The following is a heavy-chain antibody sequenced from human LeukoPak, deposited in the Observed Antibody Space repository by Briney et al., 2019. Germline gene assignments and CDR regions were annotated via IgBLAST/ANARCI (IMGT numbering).Heavy chain of an antibody. V-gene: IGHV3-30-3*01. Sequence: GGSLRLPCAASGFTFSSYAMHWVRQAPGKGLEWVAVISYDGSNKYYADSVKGRFTISRDNSKNTLYLQMNSLRAEDTAVYYCAREFELYCSSTSCAEIPNCYYYGMDVWGQGTTVTVSS. CDR3: AREFELYCSSTSCAEIPNCYYYGMDV. CDR2: ISYDGSNK. D-gene: IGHD2-2*01. CDR1: GFTFSSYA. J-gene: IGHJ6*02.